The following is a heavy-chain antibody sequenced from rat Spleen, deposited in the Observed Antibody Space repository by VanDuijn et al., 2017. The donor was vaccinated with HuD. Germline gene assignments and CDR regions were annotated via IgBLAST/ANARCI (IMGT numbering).Heavy chain of an antibody. V-gene: IGHV3-3*01. CDR1: GYSITSSYR. J-gene: IGHJ3*01. CDR3: ARSDGVHYFLPFAD. CDR2: INSAGST. Sequence: EVQLQESGPGLVKPSQSLSLTCSVTGYSITSSYRWNWIRKFPGNKLEWMGYINSAGSTNYNPPLKSRISITRDTSKNQFFLQVNSVTTDDTATYYCARSDGVHYFLPFADWGQGSLVTVSS. D-gene: IGHD1-12*02.